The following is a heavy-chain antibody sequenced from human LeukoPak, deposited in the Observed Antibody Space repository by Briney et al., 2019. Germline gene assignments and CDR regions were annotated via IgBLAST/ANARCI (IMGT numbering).Heavy chain of an antibody. Sequence: GGSLRLSCAASRCTFSSYEMNWVRQAPGKGLEWVSDICGSGGKTFDADSVKARFTISRDNSKNPLYLKMNSLKAEDTASYYCSKNILQLGNYQYYMDVWGKGTTVTVSS. J-gene: IGHJ6*03. CDR3: SKNILQLGNYQYYMDV. CDR2: ICGSGGKT. D-gene: IGHD7-27*01. V-gene: IGHV3-23*01. CDR1: RCTFSSYE.